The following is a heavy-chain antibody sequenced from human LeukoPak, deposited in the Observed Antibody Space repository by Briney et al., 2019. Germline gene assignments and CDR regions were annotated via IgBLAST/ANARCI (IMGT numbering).Heavy chain of an antibody. Sequence: GGSLRLSCAASGFTITTYAVNWVRQAPGKGLEWVSGIGGGGTEYYADSVKGRFIISSDRSQNLVHLPMNRLTVEDTAVYDCATAQGALDYWGQGTLVTVSS. CDR1: GFTITTYA. J-gene: IGHJ4*02. D-gene: IGHD1-26*01. V-gene: IGHV3-23*01. CDR3: ATAQGALDY. CDR2: IGGGGTE.